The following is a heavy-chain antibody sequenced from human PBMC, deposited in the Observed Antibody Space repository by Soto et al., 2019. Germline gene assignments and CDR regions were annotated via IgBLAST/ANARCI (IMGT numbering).Heavy chain of an antibody. CDR3: AHNNYYGSGSVY. CDR1: GFSLNTRGVG. V-gene: IGHV2-5*02. Sequence: QITLKESGPTLVKPTQTLTLTCAFSGFSLNTRGVGVGWIRQPPGKALEWLALIYWDNDKRYSPSLKSRLTITKDTPKNHVVLMMTDMDPVDTATYYRAHNNYYGSGSVYWGQGTLVTVSS. CDR2: IYWDNDK. J-gene: IGHJ4*02. D-gene: IGHD3-10*01.